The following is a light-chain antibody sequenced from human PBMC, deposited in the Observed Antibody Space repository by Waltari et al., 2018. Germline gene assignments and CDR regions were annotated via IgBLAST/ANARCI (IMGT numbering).Light chain of an antibody. Sequence: QPEKCPRYVRKGNSDGSPTRGNGSPDRLSGSSCGAERYLTISSLQSEDEAEYYCQTGGHGTWVFGGGTKLTVL. J-gene: IGLJ3*02. CDR3: QTGGHGTWV. V-gene: IGLV4-69*01. CDR2: GNSDGSP.